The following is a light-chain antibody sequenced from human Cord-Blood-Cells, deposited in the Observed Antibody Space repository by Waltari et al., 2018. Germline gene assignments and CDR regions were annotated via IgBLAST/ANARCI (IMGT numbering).Light chain of an antibody. J-gene: IGLJ3*02. CDR3: SSYTSTSTWV. V-gene: IGLV2-14*03. CDR1: SSDVGGYNY. CDR2: DVS. Sequence: QSALTQPASVAGSPGQSIPISCTGTSSDVGGYNYVSWYQQHPGKAPKLMIYDVSNRPSGVPNGFSGSKSGNTASPTISGLQAEDEADYYCSSYTSTSTWVFGGGTKLTVL.